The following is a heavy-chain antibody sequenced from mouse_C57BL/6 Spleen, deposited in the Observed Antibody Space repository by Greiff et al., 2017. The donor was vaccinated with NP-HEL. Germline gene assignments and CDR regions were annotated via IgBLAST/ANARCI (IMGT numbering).Heavy chain of an antibody. CDR1: GYTFTSYG. D-gene: IGHD2-3*01. J-gene: IGHJ4*01. CDR3: ARSRLSYDGYYGGAMDY. Sequence: VQLQQSGAELAGPGASVKLSCKASGYTFTSYGISWVKQRTGQGLEWIGEIYPRSGNTYYNAKFKGKATLTADKSSSTAYMELRSLTSEDSAVYFCARSRLSYDGYYGGAMDYWGQGTSVTVSS. V-gene: IGHV1-81*01. CDR2: IYPRSGNT.